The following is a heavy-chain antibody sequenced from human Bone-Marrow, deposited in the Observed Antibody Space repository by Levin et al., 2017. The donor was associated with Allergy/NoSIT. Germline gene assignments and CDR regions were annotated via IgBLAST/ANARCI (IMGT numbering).Heavy chain of an antibody. V-gene: IGHV4-39*01. J-gene: IGHJ4*02. D-gene: IGHD6-6*01. CDR1: GGSISSSSYY. Sequence: SQTLSLTCTVSGGSISSSSYYWGWIRQPPGKGLEWIGSIYYSGSTYYNPSLKSRVTISVDTSKNQFSLKLSSVTAADTAVYYCARLRGEDSSSVNGDYWGQGTLVTVSS. CDR2: IYYSGST. CDR3: ARLRGEDSSSVNGDY.